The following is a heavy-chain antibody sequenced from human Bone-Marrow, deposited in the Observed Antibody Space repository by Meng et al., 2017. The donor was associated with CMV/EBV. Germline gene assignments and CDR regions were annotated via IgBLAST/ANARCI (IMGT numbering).Heavy chain of an antibody. CDR2: IRPDGSDA. V-gene: IGHV5-51*01. CDR3: VRHRGYEM. CDR1: GYSFGDYW. J-gene: IGHJ4*03. Sequence: GESLKISCRNLGYSFGDYWLGWVRQMPGKGLEWMGIIRPDGSDAQYSPSVHGQVTMSVDTSDNTAYLQWANLNASDTAFYFCVRHRGYEMWGQGTLVTFSS. D-gene: IGHD2-2*01.